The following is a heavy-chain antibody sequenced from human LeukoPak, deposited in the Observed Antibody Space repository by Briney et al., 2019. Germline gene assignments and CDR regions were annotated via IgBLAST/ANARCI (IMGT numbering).Heavy chain of an antibody. Sequence: SETLSLTCTVSGGSISSSSSFWAWIRQPPGKGLEWIANVYYSGSTHYNPSLKSRVSISLDTSKNQFSLRLTSVTAADTAVYYCARGHPGRWLAYSYWGQGTLVTVSS. CDR2: VYYSGST. CDR1: GGSISSSSSF. J-gene: IGHJ4*02. CDR3: ARGHPGRWLAYSY. D-gene: IGHD6-19*01. V-gene: IGHV4-39*01.